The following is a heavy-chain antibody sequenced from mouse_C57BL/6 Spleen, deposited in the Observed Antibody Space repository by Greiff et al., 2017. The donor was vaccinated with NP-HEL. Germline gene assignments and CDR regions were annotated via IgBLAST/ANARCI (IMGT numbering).Heavy chain of an antibody. CDR3: ARGNYGSSYAWFAY. V-gene: IGHV3-6*01. J-gene: IGHJ3*01. CDR1: GYSITSGYY. Sequence: EVQLVESGPGLVKPSQSLSLTCSVTGYSITSGYYWNWIRQFPGNKLEWMGYISYDGSNNYNPSLKNRISITRDTSKNQFFLKLNSVTTEDTATYYCARGNYGSSYAWFAYWGQGTLVTVSA. D-gene: IGHD1-1*01. CDR2: ISYDGSN.